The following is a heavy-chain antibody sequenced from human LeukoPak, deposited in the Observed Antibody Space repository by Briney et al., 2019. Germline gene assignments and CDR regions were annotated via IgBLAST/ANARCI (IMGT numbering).Heavy chain of an antibody. D-gene: IGHD3-3*01. CDR1: GGSFSGYY. CDR3: ARKKFGVVIDY. V-gene: IGHV4-34*01. CDR2: INHSGST. J-gene: IGHJ4*02. Sequence: SETLSLTCAVYGGSFSGYYWSWIRQPPGKGLEWIGEINHSGSTNYNPSLKSRVTISVDTSKNQFSLKLSSVTAADTAVYYCARKKFGVVIDYWGQGTLVTVSS.